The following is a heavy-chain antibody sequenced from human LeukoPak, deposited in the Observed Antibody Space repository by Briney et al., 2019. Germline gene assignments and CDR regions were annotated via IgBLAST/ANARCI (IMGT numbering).Heavy chain of an antibody. J-gene: IGHJ5*02. CDR1: GGSISSYY. V-gene: IGHV4-59*01. CDR3: ARFLSGSDFWSGPHSDWFDP. D-gene: IGHD3-3*01. Sequence: SETLSLTCTVSGGSISSYYWSWIRQPPGKGLEWIGYIYYSGSTNYNPSLKSRVTISVDTSKNQFSLKLSSVTAADTAVYYCARFLSGSDFWSGPHSDWFDPWGQGTLVTVSS. CDR2: IYYSGST.